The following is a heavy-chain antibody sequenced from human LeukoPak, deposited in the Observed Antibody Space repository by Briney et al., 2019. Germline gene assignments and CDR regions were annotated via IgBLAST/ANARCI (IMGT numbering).Heavy chain of an antibody. CDR3: VRQGGWGGAASLIDF. CDR2: MFYGGST. D-gene: IGHD2-15*01. Sequence: SETLSLTCTVSGVSIRTSTHYWAWIRPPPGKGLEWIASMFYGGSTYYNASLRSRLSLSVDTSRNQFSLKLTSVTASDTAIFYCVRQGGWGGAASLIDFWGQGTLVTVSS. CDR1: GVSIRTSTHY. V-gene: IGHV4-39*01. J-gene: IGHJ4*02.